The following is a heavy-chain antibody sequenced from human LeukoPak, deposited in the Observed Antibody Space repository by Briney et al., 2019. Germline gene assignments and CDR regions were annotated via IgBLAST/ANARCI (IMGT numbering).Heavy chain of an antibody. Sequence: GSLRLSCAASGFTFSSYAMSWVRQPPGKGLEWIGEINHSGSTNYNPSLKSRVTTSVDTSKNQFSLKLSSVTATDTAVYYCARRIGGGLYYFDDWGQGTLVIVSS. V-gene: IGHV4-34*01. CDR3: ARRIGGGLYYFDD. D-gene: IGHD3-3*01. J-gene: IGHJ4*02. CDR2: INHSGST. CDR1: GFTFSSYA.